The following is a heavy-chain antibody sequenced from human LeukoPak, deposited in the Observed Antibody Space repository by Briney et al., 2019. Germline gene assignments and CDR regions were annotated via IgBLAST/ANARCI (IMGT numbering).Heavy chain of an antibody. CDR3: ARGRGDSSDIVFDY. Sequence: ASVKVSCKASGGTFSSYTISWVRQAPGQGLEWMGRIIPIFGTANYAQKFQGRVTITTDESTSTAYMELSSLRSEDTAVYYCARGRGDSSDIVFDYWGQGTLVTVSS. D-gene: IGHD3-22*01. CDR1: GGTFSSYT. CDR2: IIPIFGTA. V-gene: IGHV1-69*05. J-gene: IGHJ4*02.